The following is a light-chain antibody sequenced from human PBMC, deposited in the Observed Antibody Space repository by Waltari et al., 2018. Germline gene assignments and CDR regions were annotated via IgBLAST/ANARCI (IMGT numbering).Light chain of an antibody. CDR2: AAS. V-gene: IGKV1-39*01. Sequence: DLQMTQSPSSLSASVGDRVTISCRASKNIRSDLSWYQQNPGIAPKLLIYAASTLQSGVPSRFSGSVSGTNFTLTITSLQAEDFATYFCQASYTTPYSFGQGTKVEIK. CDR3: QASYTTPYS. CDR1: KNIRSD. J-gene: IGKJ2*03.